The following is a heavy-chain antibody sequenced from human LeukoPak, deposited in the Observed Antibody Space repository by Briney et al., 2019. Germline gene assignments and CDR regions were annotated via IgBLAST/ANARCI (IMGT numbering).Heavy chain of an antibody. CDR3: ARGGKRYFDWLSI. D-gene: IGHD3-9*01. CDR1: GYTFTGYY. J-gene: IGHJ4*02. CDR2: INPNSGGT. Sequence: ASVKVSCKASGYTFTGYYMHWVRQAPGQGLEWMGRINPNSGGTNYAQKFQGRVTMTRDTSISTAHMELSRLRSDDTAVYYCARGGKRYFDWLSIWGQGTLVTVSS. V-gene: IGHV1-2*06.